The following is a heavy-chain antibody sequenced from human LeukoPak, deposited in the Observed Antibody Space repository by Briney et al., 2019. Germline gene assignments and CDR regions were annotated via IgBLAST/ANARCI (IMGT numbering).Heavy chain of an antibody. CDR2: IYPGDSDT. J-gene: IGHJ4*02. CDR1: GSTFTSYW. Sequence: GESLQISCQGSGSTFTSYWIGWARQLPGKGLEWMGIIYPGDSDTRYSPSFQGQVTISADKSISTAYLQWSSLKASDTAMYYCARPGGSGWGEYYFDYWGQGTLVTVSS. V-gene: IGHV5-51*01. CDR3: ARPGGSGWGEYYFDY. D-gene: IGHD6-19*01.